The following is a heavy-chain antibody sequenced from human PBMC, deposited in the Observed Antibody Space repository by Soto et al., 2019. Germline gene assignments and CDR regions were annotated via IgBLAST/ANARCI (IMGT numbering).Heavy chain of an antibody. CDR1: GFTFSSYS. Sequence: GGSLRLSCAASGFTFSSYSMNWVRQAPGKGLEWVSYISSSSSTIYYADSVKGRFTISRDDAKNSLYLQMNSLRDEDTAVYYCARAREDIVFLNWFDPWGQGTLVTVSS. CDR3: ARAREDIVFLNWFDP. V-gene: IGHV3-48*02. D-gene: IGHD2-15*01. CDR2: ISSSSSTI. J-gene: IGHJ5*02.